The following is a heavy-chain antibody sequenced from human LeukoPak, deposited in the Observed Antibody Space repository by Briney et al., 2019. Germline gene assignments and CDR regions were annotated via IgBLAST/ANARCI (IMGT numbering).Heavy chain of an antibody. Sequence: GGSLRLSCAASGFTFSSYGMHWVRQASGKGLEWVGRIRSKANSYATAYAASVKGRFTISRDDSKNTAYLQMNSLKTEDTAVYYCTSPTAGGPDYWGQGTLVTVSS. CDR1: GFTFSSYG. D-gene: IGHD4-17*01. CDR3: TSPTAGGPDY. V-gene: IGHV3-73*01. CDR2: IRSKANSYAT. J-gene: IGHJ4*02.